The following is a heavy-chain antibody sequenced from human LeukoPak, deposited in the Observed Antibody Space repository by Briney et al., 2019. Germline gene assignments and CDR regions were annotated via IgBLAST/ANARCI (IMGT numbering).Heavy chain of an antibody. CDR2: IYYSGST. J-gene: IGHJ3*02. Sequence: QASETLSLTCTVSGGSVSSGSYYWSWIRQPPGKGLEWIGYIYYSGSTNYNPSLKSRVTISVDTSKNQFSLKLSSVTAADTAVYYCARVVQWELLPLDIWGQGTMVTVSS. D-gene: IGHD1-26*01. CDR1: GGSVSSGSYY. CDR3: ARVVQWELLPLDI. V-gene: IGHV4-61*01.